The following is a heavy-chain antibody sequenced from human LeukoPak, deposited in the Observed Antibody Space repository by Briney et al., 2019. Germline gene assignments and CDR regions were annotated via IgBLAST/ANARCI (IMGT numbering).Heavy chain of an antibody. CDR2: IIPIFGTA. D-gene: IGHD5-24*01. Sequence: GASVKVSCKASGGTFSSYAISWVRQAPGQGLERMGGIIPIFGTANYAQKFQGRVTMTRDTSTSTVYMELSSLRSEDTAVYYCARAQDGYTNRLAFDIWGQGTMVTVSS. V-gene: IGHV1-69*05. CDR3: ARAQDGYTNRLAFDI. J-gene: IGHJ3*02. CDR1: GGTFSSYA.